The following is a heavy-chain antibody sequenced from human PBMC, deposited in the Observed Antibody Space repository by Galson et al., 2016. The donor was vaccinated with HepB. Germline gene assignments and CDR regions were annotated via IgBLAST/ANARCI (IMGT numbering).Heavy chain of an antibody. CDR1: GFTFSSYS. J-gene: IGHJ4*02. CDR2: IKQDGSEK. Sequence: SLRLSCAASGFTFSSYSMTWVRQAPGKGLEWVANIKQDGSEKYYVDSVKGRFTISRDNAKNSLYLQMNSLRAEDTAVYYCARVLGSYQSFDYWGQGTLVTVSS. CDR3: ARVLGSYQSFDY. V-gene: IGHV3-7*01. D-gene: IGHD1-26*01.